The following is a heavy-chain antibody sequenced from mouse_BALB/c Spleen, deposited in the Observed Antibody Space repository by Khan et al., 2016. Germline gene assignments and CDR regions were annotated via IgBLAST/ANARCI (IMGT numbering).Heavy chain of an antibody. Sequence: QVQPQPSGAELARPGASVKLSCKASGYTFTSYWMQWVKQRPGQGLEWIGAIYPGDGDTGYSQKFKGKATLTADKSSNTAHIQLSSLASEDSAVYYWAGTYYGSLDYWGQGTTLTVSS. CDR3: AGTYYGSLDY. D-gene: IGHD2-10*01. CDR2: IYPGDGDT. J-gene: IGHJ2*01. CDR1: GYTFTSYW. V-gene: IGHV1-87*01.